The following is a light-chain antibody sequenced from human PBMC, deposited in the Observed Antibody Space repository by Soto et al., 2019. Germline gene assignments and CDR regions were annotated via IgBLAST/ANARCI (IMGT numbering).Light chain of an antibody. CDR1: SSDIGAYYY. J-gene: IGLJ2*01. V-gene: IGLV2-14*01. Sequence: QSALTQPASVSGSPGQTITISCTGTSSDIGAYYYVSWYLQYPGEAPKLMIYEVSNRPSGVSTRFSGSKSGNTASLTISGLQAEDEADYYCSSYTSSNTLLFGGGTKLTVL. CDR2: EVS. CDR3: SSYTSSNTLL.